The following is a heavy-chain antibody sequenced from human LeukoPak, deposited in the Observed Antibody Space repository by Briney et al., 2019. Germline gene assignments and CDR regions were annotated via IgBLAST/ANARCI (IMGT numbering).Heavy chain of an antibody. CDR1: GYTFTSYD. CDR3: ARGTTLTTLPYYYYYMDV. V-gene: IGHV1-8*03. D-gene: IGHD4-17*01. CDR2: MNPNSGNT. J-gene: IGHJ6*03. Sequence: ASVKVSCKASGYTFTSYDINWVRQATGQGLEWMGWMNPNSGNTGYAQKFQGRVTITRNTSISTAYMELSSLRSEDTAVYYCARGTTLTTLPYYYYYMDVWGEGTTVTVSS.